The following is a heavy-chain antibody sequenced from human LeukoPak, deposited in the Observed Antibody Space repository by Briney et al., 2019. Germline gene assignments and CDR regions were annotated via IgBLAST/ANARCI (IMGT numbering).Heavy chain of an antibody. Sequence: SETLSLTCTVSGVSVSSGSYYWSWLRQPPGKGLEWIGYIYYSGSTNYNPSLKSRVTISVDTSKNQFSLKLSSVTAADTAVYYCAREVAAAGGYWFDPWGQGTLVTVSS. CDR1: GVSVSSGSYY. D-gene: IGHD6-13*01. CDR2: IYYSGST. CDR3: AREVAAAGGYWFDP. V-gene: IGHV4-61*01. J-gene: IGHJ5*02.